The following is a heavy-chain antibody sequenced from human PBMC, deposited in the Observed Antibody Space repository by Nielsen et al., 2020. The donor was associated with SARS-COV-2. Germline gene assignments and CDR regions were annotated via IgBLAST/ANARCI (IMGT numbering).Heavy chain of an antibody. J-gene: IGHJ4*02. CDR1: GFTFSSYG. V-gene: IGHV3-30*18. Sequence: GESLKISCAASGFTFSSYGMHWVRQAPGKGLEWVAVISYDGSNKYYADSVKGRFTISRDNSKNTLYLQMNSLRAEDTAVYYCAKAGYSGYDRDLDYWGQGTLVTVSS. CDR3: AKAGYSGYDRDLDY. D-gene: IGHD5-12*01. CDR2: ISYDGSNK.